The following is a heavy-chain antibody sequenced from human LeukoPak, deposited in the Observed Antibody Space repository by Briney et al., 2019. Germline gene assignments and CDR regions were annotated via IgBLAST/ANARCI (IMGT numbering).Heavy chain of an antibody. CDR2: IAPAGTT. CDR3: ARDRLITKYYFDY. V-gene: IGHV3-11*01. J-gene: IGHJ4*02. D-gene: IGHD3-16*01. Sequence: GGSLRLSCAASGFTLSDYFMTWIRQAPGKGLEWVSYIAPAGTTYYADSVKGRFTISRDNAKTSLYLQMSNMRAEDTAVYYCARDRLITKYYFDYWGQGTLVTVSS. CDR1: GFTLSDYF.